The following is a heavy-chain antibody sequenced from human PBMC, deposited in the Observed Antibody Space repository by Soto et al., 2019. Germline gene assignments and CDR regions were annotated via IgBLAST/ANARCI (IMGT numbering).Heavy chain of an antibody. CDR3: ATKKDGVVLMVYAMYYYGMDV. CDR2: IIPIFGTA. V-gene: IGHV1-69*13. Sequence: SVKVSCKASGGTFSSYAISWVRQAPGQGLEWMGGIIPIFGTANYAQKFQGRVTITADESTSTAYMELSSLRSEDTAVYYCATKKDGVVLMVYAMYYYGMDVWGQGTTVTVSS. CDR1: GGTFSSYA. J-gene: IGHJ6*02. D-gene: IGHD2-8*01.